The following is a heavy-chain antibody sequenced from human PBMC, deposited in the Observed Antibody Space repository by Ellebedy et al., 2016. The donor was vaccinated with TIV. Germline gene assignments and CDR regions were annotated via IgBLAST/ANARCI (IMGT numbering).Heavy chain of an antibody. CDR3: GRDDRYGLDV. CDR2: INSDGSST. Sequence: GESLKISCAASGFAFSSRWIHWVRQAPGKGLVWVSHINSDGSSTTYADSVKGRFTISRDNAKDTVYLQMNSLRAEDTAVYYCGRDDRYGLDVWGQGTTVIVSS. J-gene: IGHJ6*02. V-gene: IGHV3-74*01. CDR1: GFAFSSRW.